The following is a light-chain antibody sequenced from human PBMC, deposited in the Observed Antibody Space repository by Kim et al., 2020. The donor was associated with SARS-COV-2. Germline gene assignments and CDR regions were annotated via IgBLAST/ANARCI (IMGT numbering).Light chain of an antibody. Sequence: PGKTARVSCGGNSIGSKSVRWYQQKSGQAPVLVIYYDSDRPSGIPERFSGSNSGNTATLTISRVEAGDEADYCCQVWDSSSDHRVVFGGGTQLTVL. CDR1: SIGSKS. CDR2: YDS. J-gene: IGLJ2*01. CDR3: QVWDSSSDHRVV. V-gene: IGLV3-21*04.